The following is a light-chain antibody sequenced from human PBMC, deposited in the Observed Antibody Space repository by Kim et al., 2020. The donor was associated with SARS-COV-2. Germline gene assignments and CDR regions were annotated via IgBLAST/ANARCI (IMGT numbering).Light chain of an antibody. CDR2: RAT. Sequence: VALGQTARITCGGNNIGSNNVHWSQQRPGQAPVLVIYRATNRPSGIPERFSGSTAGNTATLTISRAHAWDEADYYCQVWDSSTVVFGGGTQLPVL. CDR3: QVWDSSTVV. J-gene: IGLJ2*01. CDR1: NIGSNN. V-gene: IGLV3-9*01.